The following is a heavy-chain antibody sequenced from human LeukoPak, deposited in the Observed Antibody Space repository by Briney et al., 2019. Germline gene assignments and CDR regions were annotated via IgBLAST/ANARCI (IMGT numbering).Heavy chain of an antibody. V-gene: IGHV3-23*01. J-gene: IGHJ4*02. Sequence: PGGSLRLSCAGSGFTFSSCAMSWVRQAPGKGLEWVSTISGSSSSTYYADSVKGRFTISRDNSKNTLYLQMNSLRAEGTAVFYCAKIERGYSYGIVDYWGQGTLVTVSS. D-gene: IGHD5-18*01. CDR1: GFTFSSCA. CDR2: ISGSSSST. CDR3: AKIERGYSYGIVDY.